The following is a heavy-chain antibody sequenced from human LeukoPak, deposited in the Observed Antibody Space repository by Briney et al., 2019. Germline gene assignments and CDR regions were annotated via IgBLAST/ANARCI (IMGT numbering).Heavy chain of an antibody. D-gene: IGHD3-10*01. CDR1: GFTFSSYG. CDR3: ARDRYSGLLWFGELFDY. Sequence: GGSLRLSCAASGFTFSSYGMSWVRQAPGKGLEWVSAISGSGGSTYYADSVKGRFTISRDNAKNSLYLQMNSLRAEDTAVYYCARDRYSGLLWFGELFDYWGQGTLVTVSS. J-gene: IGHJ4*02. CDR2: ISGSGGST. V-gene: IGHV3-23*01.